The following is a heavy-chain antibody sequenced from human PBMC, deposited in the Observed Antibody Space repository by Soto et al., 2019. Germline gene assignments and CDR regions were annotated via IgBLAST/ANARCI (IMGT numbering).Heavy chain of an antibody. V-gene: IGHV4-4*02. CDR3: ATLGSSGYDWFHYYYGMDV. Sequence: PSETLSLTCAVSGGSISSSNWWSWVRQPPGKGLEWIGEIYHSGSTNYNPSLKSRVTISVDKSKNQFSLKLISVTAADTAVYYWATLGSSGYDWFHYYYGMDVWGQGTTVTVSS. CDR2: IYHSGST. J-gene: IGHJ6*02. D-gene: IGHD5-12*01. CDR1: GGSISSSNW.